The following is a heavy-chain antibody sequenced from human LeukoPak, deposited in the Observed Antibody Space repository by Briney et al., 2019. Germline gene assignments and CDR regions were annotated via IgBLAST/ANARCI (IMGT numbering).Heavy chain of an antibody. D-gene: IGHD3-10*01. CDR3: ARDDDTYYYGSGSYRD. J-gene: IGHJ4*02. Sequence: ASVKVSCKASGYTFTSYDINWVRQAPGQGLEWMGWMNPNSGNTGYAQKFQGRVTMTRNTSISTAYMELSSLRSEDTAVYYCARDDDTYYYGSGSYRDWGQGTLVTVSS. CDR1: GYTFTSYD. CDR2: MNPNSGNT. V-gene: IGHV1-8*01.